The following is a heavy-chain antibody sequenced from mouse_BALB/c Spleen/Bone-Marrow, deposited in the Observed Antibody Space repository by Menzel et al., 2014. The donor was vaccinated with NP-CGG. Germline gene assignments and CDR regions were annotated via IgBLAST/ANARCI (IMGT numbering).Heavy chain of an antibody. CDR2: IRSKSNDYAT. D-gene: IGHD2-4*01. V-gene: IGHV10-3*03. Sequence: EVNLVESGGGLVQPKGSLKLSCAASGFTFNTYGMHWACQAPGKGLEWIARIRSKSNDYATYYADSVKDRFIISRDDSQSMLYLQMNNLKTENTAMYYCVRDSDYGYYSMDYWGQGTSVTVSS. CDR3: VRDSDYGYYSMDY. CDR1: GFTFNTYG. J-gene: IGHJ4*01.